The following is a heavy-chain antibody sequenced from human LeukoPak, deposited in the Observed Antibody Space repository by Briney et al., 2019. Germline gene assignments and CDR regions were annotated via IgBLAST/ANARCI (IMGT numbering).Heavy chain of an antibody. Sequence: GASVKVSCEASGYTFTGYYTHWVRQAPGQGLEWMGWINPNSGGTNYAQKFQGRVTMTRDTSISTAYMELSRLRSDDTAVYYCARDTYGSGSSDFDYWGQGTLVTVSS. CDR2: INPNSGGT. D-gene: IGHD3-10*01. V-gene: IGHV1-2*02. CDR1: GYTFTGYY. CDR3: ARDTYGSGSSDFDY. J-gene: IGHJ4*02.